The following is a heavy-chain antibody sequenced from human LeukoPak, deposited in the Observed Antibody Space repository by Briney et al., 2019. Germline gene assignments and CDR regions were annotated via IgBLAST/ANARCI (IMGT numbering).Heavy chain of an antibody. V-gene: IGHV1-18*04. Sequence: GASVKVSCKASGYTFTSYGISWVRQAPGQGLEWMGWLSAYNGNTNYAQKLQGRVTMTTDTSTSTAYMELRSLRSDDTAVYYCARDTGIAAAAPRWFDPWGQGTLVTVSS. J-gene: IGHJ5*02. D-gene: IGHD6-13*01. CDR3: ARDTGIAAAAPRWFDP. CDR1: GYTFTSYG. CDR2: LSAYNGNT.